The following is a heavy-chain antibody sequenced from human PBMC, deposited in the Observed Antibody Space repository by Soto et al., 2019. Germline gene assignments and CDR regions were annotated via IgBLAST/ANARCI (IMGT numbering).Heavy chain of an antibody. D-gene: IGHD3-9*01. CDR2: ISYDGSNK. CDR3: ARAIRDFDWSYYYGMDV. Sequence: HPGGSLRLSCAASGFNFSSYAMHWVRQAPGKGLEWVAVISYDGSNKYYADSVQGRFTISRDNSKNTLYLQMNSLRAEDTAVYYCARAIRDFDWSYYYGMDVWGQGTTVTVSS. CDR1: GFNFSSYA. V-gene: IGHV3-30-3*01. J-gene: IGHJ6*02.